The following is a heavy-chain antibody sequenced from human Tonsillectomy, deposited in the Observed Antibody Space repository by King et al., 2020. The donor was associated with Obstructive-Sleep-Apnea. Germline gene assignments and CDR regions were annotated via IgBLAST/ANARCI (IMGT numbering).Heavy chain of an antibody. Sequence: VQLQESGPGLVKPSQTLSLTCTVSGDSISRGDYYWSWIRQPPGKGLEWIGYIYNSGNSYYNPSLKSRVTISVDTSKNQFSLKLSSVTAADTAVYYCAREYCSGGSCSLAYWGQGTLVTVSS. CDR1: GDSISRGDYY. CDR2: IYNSGNS. D-gene: IGHD2-15*01. V-gene: IGHV4-30-4*01. CDR3: AREYCSGGSCSLAY. J-gene: IGHJ4*02.